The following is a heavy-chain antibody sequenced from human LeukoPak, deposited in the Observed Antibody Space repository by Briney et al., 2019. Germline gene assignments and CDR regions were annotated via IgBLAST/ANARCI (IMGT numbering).Heavy chain of an antibody. D-gene: IGHD6-13*01. CDR2: IWYDGSNK. CDR1: GFTFSSYG. J-gene: IGHJ4*02. CDR3: AKDSSSWERGVDY. Sequence: GRSLRLSCAASGFTFSSYGMHWVRQAPGKGLEWVAVIWYDGSNKYYADSVKGRFTISRDNSKNTLYLQMNGLRAEDTAVYYCAKDSSSWERGVDYWGQGTLVTVSS. V-gene: IGHV3-33*06.